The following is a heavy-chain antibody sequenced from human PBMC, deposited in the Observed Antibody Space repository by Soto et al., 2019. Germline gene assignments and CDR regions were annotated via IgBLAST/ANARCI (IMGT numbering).Heavy chain of an antibody. CDR1: GYTFTSYY. D-gene: IGHD2-15*01. CDR2: INPSGGST. V-gene: IGHV1-46*03. CDR3: ARVYCSGGSCYSIDY. Sequence: QVQLVQSGAEVKKPGASVKVSCKASGYTFTSYYMHWVRQAPGQGLEWMGIINPSGGSTSYAQKFRGRVTMTRDTCASTVYRELSSLRSEDTAVYYCARVYCSGGSCYSIDYWGQGTLVTVSS. J-gene: IGHJ4*02.